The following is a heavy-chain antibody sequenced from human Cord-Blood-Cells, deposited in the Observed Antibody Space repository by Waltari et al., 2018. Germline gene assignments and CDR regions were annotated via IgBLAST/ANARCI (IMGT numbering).Heavy chain of an antibody. D-gene: IGHD3-3*01. CDR2: IYHSGST. CDR3: ARDRKDFWSGYYYYYGMDV. J-gene: IGHJ6*02. Sequence: QLQLQESGSGLVKPSQTLSLTCAVSGGSISSGGYSWSWIRQPPGKGLELIGYIYHSGSTYYTPSLKSRVTISVDRSKNQFSLKLSSVTAADTAVYYCARDRKDFWSGYYYYYGMDVWGQGTTVTVSS. CDR1: GGSISSGGYS. V-gene: IGHV4-30-2*01.